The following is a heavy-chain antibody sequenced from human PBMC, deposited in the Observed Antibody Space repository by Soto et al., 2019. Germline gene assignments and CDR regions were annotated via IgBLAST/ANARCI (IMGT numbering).Heavy chain of an antibody. Sequence: PSETLSLTCTVSGGSISSYYWSWIRQPAGKGLEWIGRIYTSGSTNYNPSLKSRVTISVDTSKNQFSLKLSSVTAADTAVYYCARDGEAAAGTSWFDPWGQGTLVTVSS. CDR2: IYTSGST. V-gene: IGHV4-4*07. J-gene: IGHJ5*02. D-gene: IGHD6-13*01. CDR3: ARDGEAAAGTSWFDP. CDR1: GGSISSYY.